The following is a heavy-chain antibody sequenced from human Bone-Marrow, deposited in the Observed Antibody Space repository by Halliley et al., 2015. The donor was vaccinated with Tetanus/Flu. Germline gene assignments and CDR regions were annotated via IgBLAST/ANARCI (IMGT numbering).Heavy chain of an antibody. CDR1: GGSVSSGTFY. V-gene: IGHV4-30-4*08. J-gene: IGHJ6*02. Sequence: TLSLTCTVSGGSVSSGTFYWNWIRQSPGKGLEYIGYIYYSGSTYYNPSLKNRLAISLDTSKTQFSLELNSVTAADTAVYYCARASSELISGTYYYYGLDLWGPGTSVTVSS. D-gene: IGHD1-1*01. CDR2: IYYSGST. CDR3: ARASSELISGTYYYYGLDL.